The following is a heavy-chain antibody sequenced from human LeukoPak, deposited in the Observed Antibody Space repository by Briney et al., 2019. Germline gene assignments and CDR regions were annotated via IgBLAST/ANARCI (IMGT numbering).Heavy chain of an antibody. J-gene: IGHJ3*02. Sequence: GGSLRLSCAASGFTFSDYYMNWIRQAPGKGLEWVSYISSGGGTRSYADSVKGRFTISRDNAKNSLYLQMNSLRAEDTAVYYCARDRGRRGITMRSDAFDIWGQGTMVAVSS. V-gene: IGHV3-11*01. CDR2: ISSGGGTR. D-gene: IGHD3-22*01. CDR3: ARDRGRRGITMRSDAFDI. CDR1: GFTFSDYY.